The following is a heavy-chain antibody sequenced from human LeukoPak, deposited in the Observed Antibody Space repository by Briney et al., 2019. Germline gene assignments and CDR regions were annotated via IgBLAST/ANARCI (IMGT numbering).Heavy chain of an antibody. J-gene: IGHJ3*02. CDR2: IAYDGIKT. CDR1: GFSFSNYD. V-gene: IGHV3-30*01. Sequence: PGGSLRLSCAASGFSFSNYDMHWVRQAPGTGLDWVTVIAYDGIKTFYADSVKGRFTISRDNSKNMLFLQMNSLRAEDTAVYYCARDRSGWDYGAGNNLVADAFDIWGQGTMVTVSS. D-gene: IGHD3-10*01. CDR3: ARDRSGWDYGAGNNLVADAFDI.